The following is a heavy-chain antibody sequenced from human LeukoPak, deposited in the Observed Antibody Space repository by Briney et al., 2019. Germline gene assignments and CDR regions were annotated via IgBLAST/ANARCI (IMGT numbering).Heavy chain of an antibody. CDR1: GYTFTGYY. Sequence: GASVKVSCKASGYTFTGYYMHWVRQAPGQGLEWMGWINPNSGGTNYAQKFQGRVTMTRDTSISTAYMELSRLRSDDTAVYYCASIAYYYGSGSLSYYMDVWGKGTTVTVSS. CDR3: ASIAYYYGSGSLSYYMDV. CDR2: INPNSGGT. J-gene: IGHJ6*03. V-gene: IGHV1-2*02. D-gene: IGHD3-10*01.